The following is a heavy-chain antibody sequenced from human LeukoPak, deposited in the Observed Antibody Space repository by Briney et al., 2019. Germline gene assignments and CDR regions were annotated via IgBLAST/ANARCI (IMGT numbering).Heavy chain of an antibody. Sequence: GGSLRLSCAASGFTFSSYGMHWVRQAPGKGLEWVAVISYDGSNKYYADSVKGRFTISRDNSKNTLYLQMNSLRAEDTAVYYCASNSVGPFDYWGQGTLVTVSS. CDR3: ASNSVGPFDY. CDR1: GFTFSSYG. D-gene: IGHD1-26*01. J-gene: IGHJ4*02. CDR2: ISYDGSNK. V-gene: IGHV3-30*03.